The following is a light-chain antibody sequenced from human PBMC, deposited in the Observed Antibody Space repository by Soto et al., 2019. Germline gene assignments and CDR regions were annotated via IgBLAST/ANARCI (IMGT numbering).Light chain of an antibody. Sequence: QSLLTQPPSVSATPGQKVTSSCSGSSSNIGGNSVSWYQQLPGTAPKLLIYDDNKRPSGIPDRFSGSKSGTSATLGITGFQTGDEADYYCGSWDSSLSAYVFGTGTKV. CDR2: DDN. V-gene: IGLV1-51*01. CDR3: GSWDSSLSAYV. J-gene: IGLJ1*01. CDR1: SSNIGGNS.